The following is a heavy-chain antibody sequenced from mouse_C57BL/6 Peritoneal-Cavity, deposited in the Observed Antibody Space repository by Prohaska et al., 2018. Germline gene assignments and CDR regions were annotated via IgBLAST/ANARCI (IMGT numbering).Heavy chain of an antibody. CDR3: AGDIYGYCYFDV. V-gene: IGHV12-3*01. CDR2: ITHSGET. CDR1: GFPITSGYY. J-gene: IGHJ1*03. Sequence: QMQLQESGPGLEKPSQSLFLTCAITGFPITSGYYWIWIRQSPGKPLEWMWYITHSGETFYNPSLQSPISITSETSKNQFFLQLNSVTTEDTAMYYCAGDIYGYCYFDVWGTGTTVTVSS. D-gene: IGHD1-1*02.